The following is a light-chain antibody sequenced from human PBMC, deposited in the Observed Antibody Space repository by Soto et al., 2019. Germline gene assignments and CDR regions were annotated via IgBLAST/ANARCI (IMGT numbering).Light chain of an antibody. CDR3: QQDSSWPLT. J-gene: IGKJ4*01. Sequence: VMTQSPATLSGSPGERVTLSCRASQDICSSLAWYQQKPGQAPRLLIYGASIRATGVPATFSGSGSGTEFTLSISSLQSEHLGVYYCQQDSSWPLTFGGGTKVDIK. CDR1: QDICSS. CDR2: GAS. V-gene: IGKV3-15*01.